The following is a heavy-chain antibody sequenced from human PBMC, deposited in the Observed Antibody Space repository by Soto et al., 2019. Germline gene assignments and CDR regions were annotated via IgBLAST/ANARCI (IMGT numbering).Heavy chain of an antibody. Sequence: ASVKVSCKASGYTVTGYYMHWVRQAPGQGLEWMGWINPNSGGTNYAQKFQGRVTMTRDTSISTAYMELSRLRSDDTAVYYCARDLSKIVARGGFGYWGQGTLVTVSS. D-gene: IGHD5-12*01. CDR1: GYTVTGYY. V-gene: IGHV1-2*02. CDR3: ARDLSKIVARGGFGY. J-gene: IGHJ4*02. CDR2: INPNSGGT.